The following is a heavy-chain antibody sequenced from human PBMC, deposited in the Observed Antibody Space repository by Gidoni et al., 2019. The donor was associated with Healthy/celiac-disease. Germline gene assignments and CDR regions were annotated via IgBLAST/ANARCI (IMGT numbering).Heavy chain of an antibody. CDR1: RCTFSSYS. D-gene: IGHD3-3*01. J-gene: IGHJ4*02. CDR2: ISSSSSYI. Sequence: EVQMGESGGGMVKPGGSGRLSGDAARCTFSSYSMNWVRQAPGTGLDCVSSISSSSSYIYYAASVKGRFTISRDNAKNSLYLQINSLSAADTAVYYCASARITIFEGDYWGQGTLVTVSS. V-gene: IGHV3-21*01. CDR3: ASARITIFEGDY.